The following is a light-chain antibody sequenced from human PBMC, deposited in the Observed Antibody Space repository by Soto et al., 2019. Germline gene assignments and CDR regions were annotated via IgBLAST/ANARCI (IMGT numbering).Light chain of an antibody. V-gene: IGLV1-40*01. Sequence: QSVLTRPPSVSGAPGQRVTISCTVSSSNIGAGYDVHWYQQLPGTATKLLIYGNSNRPSGVPDRFSGSKSGTSASLAITGLQAEDEADYHCQSYDSSLSGYVFGTGTKVT. CDR3: QSYDSSLSGYV. CDR1: SSNIGAGYD. J-gene: IGLJ1*01. CDR2: GNS.